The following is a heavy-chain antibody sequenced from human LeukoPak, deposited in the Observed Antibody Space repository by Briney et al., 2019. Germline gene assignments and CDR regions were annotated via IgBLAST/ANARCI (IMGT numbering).Heavy chain of an antibody. CDR1: GFTFDDYA. J-gene: IGHJ4*02. V-gene: IGHV3-9*01. D-gene: IGHD5-18*01. CDR3: AKESGYSYAGFDY. CDR2: ISWNSGSL. Sequence: GGSLRLSCAASGFTFDDYAMHWVRQAPGKGLEWASGISWNSGSLGYADSVKGRFTISRDNAKNSLYLQMNSLRAEDTALYYCAKESGYSYAGFDYWGQGTLVTVSS.